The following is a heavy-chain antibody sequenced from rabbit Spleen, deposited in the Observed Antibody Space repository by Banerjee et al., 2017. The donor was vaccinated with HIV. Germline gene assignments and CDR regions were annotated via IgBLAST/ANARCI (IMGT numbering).Heavy chain of an antibody. CDR2: IGGGVSSIT. J-gene: IGHJ6*01. CDR1: GFSFSYSDY. CDR3: ARDSGTSFSSYGMDL. V-gene: IGHV1S40*01. D-gene: IGHD8-1*01. Sequence: QSLEESGGDLVKPGASLTLTCTASGFSFSYSDYMCWVRPPPGKGPEWIACIGGGVSSITYYATWAKGRFTISKTSSTTVTLQMTSLTAADTATYFCARDSGTSFSSYGMDLWGPGTLVTVS.